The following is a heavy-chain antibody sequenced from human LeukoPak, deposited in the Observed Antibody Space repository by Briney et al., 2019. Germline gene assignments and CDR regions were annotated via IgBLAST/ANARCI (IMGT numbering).Heavy chain of an antibody. CDR2: INPNSGGT. CDR1: GYTFTGYY. J-gene: IGHJ4*02. CDR3: ARDAPLTTVITPWDY. Sequence: ASVKVSCKASGYTFTGYYMHWVRQAPGQGLEWMGWINPNSGGTNYAQKFQGRVTMTRDTSISTAYMELSGLRSDDTAVYYCARDAPLTTVITPWDYWGQGTLVAVSS. D-gene: IGHD4-23*01. V-gene: IGHV1-2*02.